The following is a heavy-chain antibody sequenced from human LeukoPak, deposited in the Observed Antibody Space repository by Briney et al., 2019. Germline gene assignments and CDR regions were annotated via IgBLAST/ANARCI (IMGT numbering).Heavy chain of an antibody. CDR1: GGSFSGHY. CDR3: ARRGGRTVTPFDY. J-gene: IGHJ4*02. D-gene: IGHD4-17*01. Sequence: SETLSLTCAVYGGSFSGHYWSWIRQPPGKGLEWIGEINHSGSTNYNPSLKSRVTISVDTSKNQFSLKLSSVTAADTAVYYCARRGGRTVTPFDYWGQGTLVTVSS. V-gene: IGHV4-34*01. CDR2: INHSGST.